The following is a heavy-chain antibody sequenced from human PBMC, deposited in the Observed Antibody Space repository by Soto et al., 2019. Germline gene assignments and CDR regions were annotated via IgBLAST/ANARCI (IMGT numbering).Heavy chain of an antibody. D-gene: IGHD3-10*01. CDR1: GYTFTGYY. V-gene: IGHV1-2*02. Sequence: QVQLVQSGAEVKKPGASVKVSCKASGYTFTGYYMHWVRQAPGQGLEWMGWINPNSGGTNYAQKFQGRVTMTRDTSISTAYMELSRLGSDDTAVYYCARGGVVTSMVRGVIITGWFDPWGQGTLVTVSS. CDR2: INPNSGGT. J-gene: IGHJ5*02. CDR3: ARGGVVTSMVRGVIITGWFDP.